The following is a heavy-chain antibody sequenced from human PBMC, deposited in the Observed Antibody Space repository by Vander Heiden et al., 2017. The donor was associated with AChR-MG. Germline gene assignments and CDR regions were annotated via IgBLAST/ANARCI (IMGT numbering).Heavy chain of an antibody. CDR1: GGPISSGDYY. J-gene: IGHJ6*03. CDR3: ARSNWNDEIYYYYYMDV. D-gene: IGHD1-20*01. V-gene: IGHV4-30-4*01. Sequence: QVQLQESGPGLVKPSQTLSPTCTVSGGPISSGDYYWSWIRQPPRKGREWIGYLYSSGSTYYNPSLKSRVTISVDTSKNQFSLKLSSVTAADTAVYYCARSNWNDEIYYYYYMDVWGKGTTVTVSS. CDR2: LYSSGST.